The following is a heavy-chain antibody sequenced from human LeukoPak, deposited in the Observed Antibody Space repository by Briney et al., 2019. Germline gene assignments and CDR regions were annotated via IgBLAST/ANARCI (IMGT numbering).Heavy chain of an antibody. CDR2: MNPNSGNT. CDR1: GYTFTSYD. CDR3: ARAREDPGIDY. Sequence: ASVKVSCKASGYTFTSYDMNWVRQATGQGLEWMGWMNPNSGNTGYAQKFQGRVTITRNNSISTAYMELSSLRSEDTAVYYCARAREDPGIDYWGQGTLVTVCS. D-gene: IGHD3-10*01. J-gene: IGHJ4*02. V-gene: IGHV1-8*03.